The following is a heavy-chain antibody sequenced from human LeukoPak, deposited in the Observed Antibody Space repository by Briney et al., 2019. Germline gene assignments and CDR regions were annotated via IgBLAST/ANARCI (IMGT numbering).Heavy chain of an antibody. CDR2: IGTAGDT. CDR3: ARGLSRSGDFDY. CDR1: GFTFSSYD. J-gene: IGHJ4*02. V-gene: IGHV3-13*01. D-gene: IGHD3-10*01. Sequence: GGSLRLSCAASGFTFSSYDMHWVRQATGKGLEWVSAIGTAGDTYYPGSVKGRFTISRENAKNSLYLQMNSLRAGDTAVYYCARGLSRSGDFDYWGQGTLVTASS.